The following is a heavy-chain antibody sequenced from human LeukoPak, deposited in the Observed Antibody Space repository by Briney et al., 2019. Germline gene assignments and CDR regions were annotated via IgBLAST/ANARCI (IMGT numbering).Heavy chain of an antibody. J-gene: IGHJ5*02. V-gene: IGHV1-69*13. CDR1: GGTFSSYA. D-gene: IGHD2-2*01. CDR2: TIPIFGTA. Sequence: SVKVSCKASGGTFSSYAISWVRQAPGQGLEWIGGTIPIFGTANYAQKFQGRVTITADESTSTAYMELSSLRSEDTAVYYCARDLGCSSTSCPWGQGTLVTVSS. CDR3: ARDLGCSSTSCP.